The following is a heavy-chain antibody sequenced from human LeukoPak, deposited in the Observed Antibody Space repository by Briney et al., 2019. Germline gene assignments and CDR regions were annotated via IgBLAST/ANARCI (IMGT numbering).Heavy chain of an antibody. CDR2: ISYDGSNK. V-gene: IGHV3-30-3*01. J-gene: IGHJ6*02. CDR3: ARDGLGYCSSTSCYSGMDV. Sequence: GGSLRLSCAASGFTFSSYAMHWVRQDPGKGLEWVAVISYDGSNKYYADSVKGRFTISRDNSKNTLYLQMNSLRAEDTAVYYCARDGLGYCSSTSCYSGMDVWGQGTTVTVSS. D-gene: IGHD2-2*02. CDR1: GFTFSSYA.